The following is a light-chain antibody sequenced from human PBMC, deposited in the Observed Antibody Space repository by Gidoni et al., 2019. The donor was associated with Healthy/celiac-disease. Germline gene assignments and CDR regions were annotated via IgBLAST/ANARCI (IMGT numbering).Light chain of an antibody. J-gene: IGKJ5*01. CDR2: DAS. CDR3: QQYDNLPLT. V-gene: IGKV1-33*01. CDR1: QDLSNY. Sequence: DIRMTQSPSSRSASVGDRVTIACQASQDLSNYLNWYQQKPGKAPKLRIYDASNLETGVPSRFRVSVSGTDFTFTISRLQPEDIATYYCQQYDNLPLTFGQXTRLEIK.